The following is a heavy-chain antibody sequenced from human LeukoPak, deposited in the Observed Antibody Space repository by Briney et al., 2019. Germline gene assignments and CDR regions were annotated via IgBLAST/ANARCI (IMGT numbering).Heavy chain of an antibody. CDR2: ISHNGNT. CDR3: ARSEAPLVRGVIMVNWIDP. Sequence: KPSETLSLTCTVSGGSISSYFWSWIRQPPGKGLEWIGYISHNGNTDYNPSLKSRVTISIDTSKNQLSLKVNSVTAADTALYYCARSEAPLVRGVIMVNWIDPWGQGTLVTVSS. D-gene: IGHD3-10*01. CDR1: GGSISSYF. J-gene: IGHJ5*02. V-gene: IGHV4-59*01.